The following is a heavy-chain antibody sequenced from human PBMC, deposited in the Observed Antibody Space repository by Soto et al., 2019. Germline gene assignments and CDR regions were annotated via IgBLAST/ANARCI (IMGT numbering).Heavy chain of an antibody. CDR1: GGSISSGGYS. Sequence: SETLSLTCGVSGGSISSGGYSWTWIRQPPGKGLEWIGYIYHSGSTYYNPSLKSRVTISLDRSKNQFSLELSSVTAADTAVYYCARGGAGSGYYLFDYWGQGTLVTVSS. V-gene: IGHV4-30-2*01. D-gene: IGHD3-22*01. CDR2: IYHSGST. CDR3: ARGGAGSGYYLFDY. J-gene: IGHJ4*02.